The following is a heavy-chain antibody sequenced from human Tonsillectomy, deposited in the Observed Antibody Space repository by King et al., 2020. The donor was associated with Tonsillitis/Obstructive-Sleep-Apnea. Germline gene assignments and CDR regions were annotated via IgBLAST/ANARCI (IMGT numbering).Heavy chain of an antibody. J-gene: IGHJ4*02. CDR1: GYSFTGYW. Sequence: QLVQSGAEVKKPGESLKISCKGSGYSFTGYWIGWVRQMPGKGLEWIGIIYPGDSYTRYSPSFQGQVTISADKSISTAYLQWSSLKASDTAMYYCARGDLDCSSTSCYTVNFDYWGQGTLVTVS. CDR3: ARGDLDCSSTSCYTVNFDY. CDR2: IYPGDSYT. D-gene: IGHD2-2*02. V-gene: IGHV5-51*01.